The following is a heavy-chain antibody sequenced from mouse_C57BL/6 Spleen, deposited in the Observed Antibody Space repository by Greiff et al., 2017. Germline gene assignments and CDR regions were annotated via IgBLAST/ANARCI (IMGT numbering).Heavy chain of an antibody. CDR2: IDPETGGT. J-gene: IGHJ4*01. V-gene: IGHV1-15*01. CDR1: SYTFTDYE. CDR3: TRRGLWAMDY. Sequence: QVQLQQSGAELVRPGASVTLSCKASSYTFTDYEMHWVKQTPVHGLEWIGAIDPETGGTAYNQKFKGKAILTADKSSSTAYMELRSLTSEDSAVYYCTRRGLWAMDYWGQGTSATVSS.